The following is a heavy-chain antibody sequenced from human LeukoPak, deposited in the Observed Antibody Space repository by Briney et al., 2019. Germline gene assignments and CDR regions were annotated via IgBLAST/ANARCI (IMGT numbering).Heavy chain of an antibody. V-gene: IGHV4-30-2*01. D-gene: IGHD6-13*01. CDR2: IYHSGST. CDR1: GGSISSGGYY. CDR3: ERGGAAAGIISDAFDI. J-gene: IGHJ3*02. Sequence: SQTLSLTCTVSGGSISSGGYYWSWIRQPPGKGLEWIGYIYHSGSTYYNPSLKSRVTISVDRSKNQFSLKLSSVTAADTAVYYCERGGAAAGIISDAFDIWGQGTMVTVSS.